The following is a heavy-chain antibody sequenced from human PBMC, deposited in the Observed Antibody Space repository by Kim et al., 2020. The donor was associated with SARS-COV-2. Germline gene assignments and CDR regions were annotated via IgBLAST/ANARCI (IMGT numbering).Heavy chain of an antibody. V-gene: IGHV3-23*01. Sequence: SAGPVKCRLTTSSDTSKNTRYLQWNSLRGEDTAIYYCVRRVAGSNFDVWGQGTMVTVSS. D-gene: IGHD3-10*01. CDR3: VRRVAGSNFDV. J-gene: IGHJ3*01.